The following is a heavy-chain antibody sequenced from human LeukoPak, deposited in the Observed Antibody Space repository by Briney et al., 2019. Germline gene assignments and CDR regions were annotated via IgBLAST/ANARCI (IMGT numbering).Heavy chain of an antibody. V-gene: IGHV4-59*01. CDR1: GCSIKNYS. Sequence: PSETLSLTCTASGCSIKNYSWSWLRQPPGKGLKWIGYIHYSGRTIHNPSLKSQLTISVDTSKNQFSLRLSSVTAADTAVYYCARCAAMDDDYFDYWGQGTLVTVSS. CDR3: ARCAAMDDDYFDY. J-gene: IGHJ4*02. D-gene: IGHD5-18*01. CDR2: IHYSGRT.